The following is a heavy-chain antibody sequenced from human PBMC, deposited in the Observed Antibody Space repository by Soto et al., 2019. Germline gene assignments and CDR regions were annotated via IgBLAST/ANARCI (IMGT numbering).Heavy chain of an antibody. J-gene: IGHJ6*02. D-gene: IGHD2-15*01. CDR2: TYYRSKWYN. Sequence: QVQLQQSGPGLVKPSQTLSLTCAISGDSVSSNSAAWNWIRQSPSRGLEWLGRTYYRSKWYNDYAVSVKSRITINPDTSKNQFSLQLNSVTPEDTAVYYCARGMATPTRVYVLYYGMDVWGQGTTVTVSS. V-gene: IGHV6-1*01. CDR3: ARGMATPTRVYVLYYGMDV. CDR1: GDSVSSNSAA.